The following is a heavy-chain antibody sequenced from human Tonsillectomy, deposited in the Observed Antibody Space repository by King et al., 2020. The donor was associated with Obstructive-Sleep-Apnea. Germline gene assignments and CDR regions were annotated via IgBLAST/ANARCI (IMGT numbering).Heavy chain of an antibody. J-gene: IGHJ4*02. V-gene: IGHV3-48*04. CDR3: ARDRYSTSPSCFDY. Sequence: VQLVESGGGLVQPGGSLRLSCAASGFTFSSYSMNWFRQAPGKGLEVVSYISSSSITIYYADSVKGRFTISRDNAKNSLYLQMNSLRAEDTAVYYCARDRYSTSPSCFDYWGQGTLVTVSS. CDR2: ISSSSITI. D-gene: IGHD6-13*01. CDR1: GFTFSSYS.